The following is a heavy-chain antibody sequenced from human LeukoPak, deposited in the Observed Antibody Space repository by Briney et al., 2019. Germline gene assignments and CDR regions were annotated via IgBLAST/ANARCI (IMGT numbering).Heavy chain of an antibody. J-gene: IGHJ4*02. CDR1: GGSISSGGYY. D-gene: IGHD4-17*01. CDR2: IYYSGST. Sequence: SQTLSLTCTVSGGSISSGGYYWSWIRQHPGKGLEWSGYIYYSGSTYYNPSLKSRVTISVDTSKSQFSLKLSSVTAADTAVYYCARDSSYGDTFDYWGQGTLVTVSS. V-gene: IGHV4-31*03. CDR3: ARDSSYGDTFDY.